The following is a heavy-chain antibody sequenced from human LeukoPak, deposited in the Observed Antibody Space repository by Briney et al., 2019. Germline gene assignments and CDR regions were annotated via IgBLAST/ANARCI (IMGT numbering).Heavy chain of an antibody. Sequence: GGSLRLSCAASGFAFSNYAMNWVRQAPGKGLEWVAAISGDGGSTYYADSVKGRFTISRGNSKNTLYLQVNSLRAEDTAVYYCAKATVTRCYFDYWGQGTLVTVSS. CDR2: ISGDGGST. CDR3: AKATVTRCYFDY. D-gene: IGHD4-17*01. CDR1: GFAFSNYA. V-gene: IGHV3-23*01. J-gene: IGHJ4*02.